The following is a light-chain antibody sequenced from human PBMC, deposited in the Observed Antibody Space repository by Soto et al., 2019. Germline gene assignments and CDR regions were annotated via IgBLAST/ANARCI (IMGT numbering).Light chain of an antibody. CDR3: QQLNTYPIT. J-gene: IGKJ5*01. CDR2: GAS. Sequence: DIQLTQSPSFLSASVGDRVTITCRASQGISSFLAWYQQKPPTAPELLIYGASTLQSGVPSRFSGSGSGTEFTLTISSLPHEDCATYYCQQLNTYPITFAQGTRLEIK. CDR1: QGISSF. V-gene: IGKV1-9*01.